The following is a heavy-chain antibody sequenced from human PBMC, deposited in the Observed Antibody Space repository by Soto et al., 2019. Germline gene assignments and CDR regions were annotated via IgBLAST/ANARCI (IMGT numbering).Heavy chain of an antibody. CDR3: AGMGDDFWSAYTLDY. CDR1: GFTFSSYA. D-gene: IGHD3-3*01. V-gene: IGHV1-69*01. J-gene: IGHJ4*02. Sequence: VQLVESGGGLVKPGGSLRLSCAASGFTFSSYAISWVRQAPGQGLEWMGGIIPIFGTANYAQKFQGRVTITADESTSTAYMELSSLRSEDTAVYYCAGMGDDFWSAYTLDYWGQGTLVTVSS. CDR2: IIPIFGTA.